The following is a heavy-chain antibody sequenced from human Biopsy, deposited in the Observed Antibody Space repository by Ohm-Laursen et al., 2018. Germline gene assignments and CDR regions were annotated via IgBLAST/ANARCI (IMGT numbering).Heavy chain of an antibody. D-gene: IGHD6-13*01. Sequence: SDTLSLTCAVYGGSFNGYFWSWIRQPQGKGMEWIGDITKSGSNNYSPYLKSRVTISVDTDKKQLPLSLRSVTAADTAVYYCSRVPLPGIGAAYQGRFLYGMDVWGQGTTVSVSS. CDR3: SRVPLPGIGAAYQGRFLYGMDV. J-gene: IGHJ6*02. CDR1: GGSFNGYF. CDR2: ITKSGSN. V-gene: IGHV4-34*01.